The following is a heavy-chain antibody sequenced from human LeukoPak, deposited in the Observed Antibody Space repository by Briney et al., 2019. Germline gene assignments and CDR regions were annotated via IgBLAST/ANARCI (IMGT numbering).Heavy chain of an antibody. J-gene: IGHJ3*02. V-gene: IGHV4-59*08. Sequence: SETLSFTCTVSGGSIRCYYWSWLRQPPGKGLEWIGYIYYSGSTNYNPSLKSRVTISVDTTKNQFSLKLSSVTAADTAVYYCGRRYDFWSGYYGLDIWGQGTMVTVSS. CDR3: GRRYDFWSGYYGLDI. CDR1: GGSIRCYY. CDR2: IYYSGST. D-gene: IGHD3-3*01.